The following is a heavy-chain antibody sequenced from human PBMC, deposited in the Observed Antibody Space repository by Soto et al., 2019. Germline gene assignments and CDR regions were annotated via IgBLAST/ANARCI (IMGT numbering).Heavy chain of an antibody. CDR1: GFTFSSYS. V-gene: IGHV3-21*01. D-gene: IGHD3-3*01. Sequence: GGSLRLSCAASGFTFSSYSMNWVRQAPGKGLEWVSSISSSSSYIYYAGSVKGRFTISRDNAKNPLYLQMNSLRAEDTVVYYCARDDTLYDFWSGYSSYFDYWGKGTLVTVSS. CDR2: ISSSSSYI. CDR3: ARDDTLYDFWSGYSSYFDY. J-gene: IGHJ4*02.